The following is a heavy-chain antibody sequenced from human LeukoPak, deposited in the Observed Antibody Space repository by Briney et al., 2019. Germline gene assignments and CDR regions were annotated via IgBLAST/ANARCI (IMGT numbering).Heavy chain of an antibody. CDR3: ARGVRGYYDSSGSRPFDY. J-gene: IGHJ4*02. D-gene: IGHD3-22*01. Sequence: SETLSLTCAVYGGPFSGYYWSWIRQPPGKGLEWIGEINHSGSTNYNPSLKSRVTISVDTSKNQFSLKLSSVTAADTAVYYCARGVRGYYDSSGSRPFDYWGQGTLVTVSS. V-gene: IGHV4-34*01. CDR1: GGPFSGYY. CDR2: INHSGST.